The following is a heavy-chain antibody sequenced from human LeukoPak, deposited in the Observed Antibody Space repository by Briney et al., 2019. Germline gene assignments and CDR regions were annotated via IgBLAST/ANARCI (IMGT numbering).Heavy chain of an antibody. CDR1: GFTFSDYY. CDR3: ARAVLPYYYDSSCYQPLDY. D-gene: IGHD3-22*01. J-gene: IGHJ4*02. Sequence: GGSLRLSCAASGFTFSDYYMSWIRQAPGKGLEWVSYISSSGSTIYYADSVKGRFTISRDNAKNSLYLQMNSLRAEDTAVYYCARAVLPYYYDSSCYQPLDYWGQGTLVTVSS. V-gene: IGHV3-11*01. CDR2: ISSSGSTI.